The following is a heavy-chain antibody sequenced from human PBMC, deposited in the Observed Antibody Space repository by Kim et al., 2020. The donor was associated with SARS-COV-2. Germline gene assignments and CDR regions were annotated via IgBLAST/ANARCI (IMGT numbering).Heavy chain of an antibody. CDR2: IIPIFGTA. J-gene: IGHJ6*02. CDR3: ARLMVAAAGTFYYYGMDV. CDR1: GGTFSSYA. D-gene: IGHD6-13*01. Sequence: SVKVSCKASGGTFSSYAISWVRQAPGQGLEWMGGIIPIFGTANYAQKFQGRVTITADKSTSTAYMELSSLRSEDTAVYYCARLMVAAAGTFYYYGMDVWGQGTTVTVSS. V-gene: IGHV1-69*06.